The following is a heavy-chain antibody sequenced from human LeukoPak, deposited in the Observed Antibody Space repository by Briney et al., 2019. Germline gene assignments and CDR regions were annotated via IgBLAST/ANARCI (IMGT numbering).Heavy chain of an antibody. V-gene: IGHV1-46*01. J-gene: IGHJ5*02. CDR3: ARGLHVVVAAKNWFDP. D-gene: IGHD2-15*01. CDR1: VYTFTSYY. Sequence: ASVTVSCTASVYTFTSYYMHWVRQAPGQGLEWMGIINPSGGSTSYAQKFQGRVTMTRDTSTSTVYMELSSLRSEDTAVYYCARGLHVVVAAKNWFDPWGQGTLVTVSS. CDR2: INPSGGST.